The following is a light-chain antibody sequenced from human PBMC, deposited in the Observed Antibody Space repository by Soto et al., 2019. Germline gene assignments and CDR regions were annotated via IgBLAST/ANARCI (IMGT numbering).Light chain of an antibody. CDR3: SSYTSSSTLVV. J-gene: IGLJ2*01. V-gene: IGLV2-14*01. CDR2: YVS. CDR1: SSDVGDYNY. Sequence: QSALTQPASVSGSPGQSITISCTGTSSDVGDYNYVSWYQQHPGKAPKLMIYYVSNRPSGVSNRFSGSKSGNTASLTISGLQAEDEADYYCSSYTSSSTLVVFGGGTKVTVL.